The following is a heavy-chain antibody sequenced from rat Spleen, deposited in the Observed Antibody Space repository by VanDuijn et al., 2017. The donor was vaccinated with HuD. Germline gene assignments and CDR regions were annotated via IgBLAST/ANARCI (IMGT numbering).Heavy chain of an antibody. CDR2: ISNAAGKV. CDR3: ARRHYGYTDYFDY. V-gene: IGHV5-25*01. CDR1: GFTFSNYY. J-gene: IGHJ2*01. Sequence: EVQLVESGGGLVQPGRSLKLSCAASGFTFSNYYMAWVRQAPTKGLEWVASISNAAGKVYYPDSVKGRFTISRDIAKSTLYLQMDSLGSEDTATYYCARRHYGYTDYFDYWGQGVMVTVSS. D-gene: IGHD1-11*01.